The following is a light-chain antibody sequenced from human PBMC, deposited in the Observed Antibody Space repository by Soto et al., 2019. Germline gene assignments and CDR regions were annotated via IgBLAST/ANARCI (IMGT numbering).Light chain of an antibody. V-gene: IGLV1-40*01. CDR2: GNT. J-gene: IGLJ1*01. CDR3: QSYDDSLSVHYV. Sequence: QSVLRQPPSVSRAPGQRVTIFCTGSSSNIGSTYDVQWYQQLPGTAPKLLIHGNTNRPSGVPDRFSGSKSGTSASLAITGLQADDEADYYCQSYDDSLSVHYVFGTGTKVTVL. CDR1: SSNIGSTYD.